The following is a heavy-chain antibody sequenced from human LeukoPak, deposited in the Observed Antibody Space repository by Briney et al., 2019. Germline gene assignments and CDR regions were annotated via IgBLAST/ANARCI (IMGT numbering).Heavy chain of an antibody. V-gene: IGHV1-18*01. J-gene: IGHJ3*02. CDR2: ISAYNGNT. CDR3: ARDAVPDDAFDI. Sequence: ASVKVSCKASGYTFTSYGISWVRQAPGQGLEWMGWISAYNGNTNYAQRLQGRVTMTTDTSTSTAYMELRSLRSDDTAVYYCARDAVPDDAFDIWGQGTMVTVSS. CDR1: GYTFTSYG.